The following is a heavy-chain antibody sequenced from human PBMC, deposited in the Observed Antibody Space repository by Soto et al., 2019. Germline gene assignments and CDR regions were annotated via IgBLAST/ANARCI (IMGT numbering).Heavy chain of an antibody. CDR1: GYTFTSYD. J-gene: IGHJ6*02. Sequence: ASVKVSCKXSGYTFTSYDINWVRQATGQGLEWMGWMNPNSGNTGYAQKFQGRVTMTRNTSISTAYMELSSLRSEDTAVYYCARGAALPYYYYGMDVWGQGTTVTVSS. CDR2: MNPNSGNT. V-gene: IGHV1-8*01. CDR3: ARGAALPYYYYGMDV. D-gene: IGHD6-25*01.